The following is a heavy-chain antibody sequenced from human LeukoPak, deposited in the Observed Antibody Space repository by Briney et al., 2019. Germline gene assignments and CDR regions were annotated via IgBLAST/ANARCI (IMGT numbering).Heavy chain of an antibody. D-gene: IGHD5-12*01. J-gene: IGHJ4*02. CDR1: GYTFTSYA. CDR2: INAGNGST. CDR3: ARAPSPIVATALFDY. V-gene: IGHV1-3*01. Sequence: ASVKVSCKASGYTFTSYAMHWVRQAPGQRLEGMGWINAGNGSTKYSQKFQGRVTITRDTSASTAYMELSSLRSEDTAVYYCARAPSPIVATALFDYWGQGTLVTVSS.